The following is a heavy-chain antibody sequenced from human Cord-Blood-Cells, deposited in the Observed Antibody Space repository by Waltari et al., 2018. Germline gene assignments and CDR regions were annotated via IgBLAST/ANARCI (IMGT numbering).Heavy chain of an antibody. CDR3: ARVPATKWASKGDAFDI. Sequence: QVQLQQSGPGLVKPSQTLSLTCAISGDSVSSNSAAWNWIRQSPSRGLEWLGRTYYRSKWYNDYAGSVKSRITINPDTSKNQFSLQLNSVTPEDTAVYYCARVPATKWASKGDAFDIWGQGTMVTVSS. V-gene: IGHV6-1*01. J-gene: IGHJ3*02. D-gene: IGHD2-8*01. CDR1: GDSVSSNSAA. CDR2: TYYRSKWYN.